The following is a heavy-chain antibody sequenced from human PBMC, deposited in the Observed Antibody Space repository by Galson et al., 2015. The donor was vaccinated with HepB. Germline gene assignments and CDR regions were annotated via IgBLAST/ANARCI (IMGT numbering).Heavy chain of an antibody. D-gene: IGHD2-2*01. CDR2: IDWDDDK. Sequence: PALVKPTQTLTLTCTFSGFSLSTSGMRVSWIRQPPGKALEWLARIDWDDDKFYSTSLKTRLTTSKDTSKNQVVLTMTNMDPVDTATYYCARIHSEYCSSTSCYAFDIWGQGTLVTVSS. CDR3: ARIHSEYCSSTSCYAFDI. CDR1: GFSLSTSGMR. J-gene: IGHJ4*02. V-gene: IGHV2-70*04.